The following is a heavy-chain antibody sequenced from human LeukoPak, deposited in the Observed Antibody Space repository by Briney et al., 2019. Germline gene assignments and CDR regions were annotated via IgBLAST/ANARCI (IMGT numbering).Heavy chain of an antibody. V-gene: IGHV4-4*07. D-gene: IGHD3-10*01. CDR2: IYSSGST. CDR3: ARDNFIDYCSGSYPP. Sequence: SETLSLTCPVSGGSISSYYRSWIRQPAGKGLEWIGRIYSSGSTNYNPSLKSRVTMSVDTSKNQFALKLSSVTAEDTALYYCARDNFIDYCSGSYPPGGQGTVV. J-gene: IGHJ4*02. CDR1: GGSISSYY.